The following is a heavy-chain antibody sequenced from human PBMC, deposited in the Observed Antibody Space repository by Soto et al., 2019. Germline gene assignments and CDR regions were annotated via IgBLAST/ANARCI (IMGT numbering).Heavy chain of an antibody. V-gene: IGHV3-33*01. Sequence: PGGSLRLSCAVYGLTFSSYGMHWVLQAPGKGLEWVAIIWYDGSNTYYADSVKGRFTISRDNSKNTLWLQMNSLRVEDTAVYYCARDPGEAAAAPLDYWGQGTLVTV. CDR2: IWYDGSNT. J-gene: IGHJ4*02. CDR3: ARDPGEAAAAPLDY. CDR1: GLTFSSYG. D-gene: IGHD6-13*01.